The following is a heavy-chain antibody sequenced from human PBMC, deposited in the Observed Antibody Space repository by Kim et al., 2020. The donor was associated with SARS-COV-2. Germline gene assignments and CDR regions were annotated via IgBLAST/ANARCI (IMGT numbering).Heavy chain of an antibody. V-gene: IGHV3-30*04. CDR1: GFTFSSYS. CDR2: ITYDGSNK. D-gene: IGHD2-2*01. J-gene: IGHJ6*03. Sequence: GGSLRLSCAASGFTFSSYSMHWVRQAPGKGLVWVSGITYDGSNKYYADSVKGRFTISRDNSKNTLYLQMNSLRAEDTAVYYCARTYCSNTSCYCYYYYY. CDR3: ARTYCSNTSCYCYYYYY.